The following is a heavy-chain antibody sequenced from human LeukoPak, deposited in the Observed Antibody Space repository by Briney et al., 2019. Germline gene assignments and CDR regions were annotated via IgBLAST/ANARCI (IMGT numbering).Heavy chain of an antibody. CDR3: AKARYYGDYVFDY. Sequence: PGGSLRLSCAASGFTFSSYGMHWVRQAPDKGLEWVAVISYDGSNKYYADSVKGRFTISRDNSKNTLYLQMNSLRAEDTAVYYCAKARYYGDYVFDYWGQGTLVTVSS. CDR2: ISYDGSNK. V-gene: IGHV3-30*18. D-gene: IGHD4-17*01. J-gene: IGHJ4*02. CDR1: GFTFSSYG.